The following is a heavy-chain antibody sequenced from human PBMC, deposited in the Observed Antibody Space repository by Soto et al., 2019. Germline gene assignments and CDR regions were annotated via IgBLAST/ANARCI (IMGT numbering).Heavy chain of an antibody. D-gene: IGHD1-1*01. Sequence: PSETLSLTCAVSGHSISSGFYYWGWIRQPPGKGLEWIGSIYHSGSTYYNPSLKSRVTMTRDTSIRTAYMELSGLKSDDTAVYFCVRAETFYPGNTFDYWGQGALVTVSS. CDR3: VRAETFYPGNTFDY. V-gene: IGHV4-38-2*01. J-gene: IGHJ4*02. CDR1: GHSISSGFYY. CDR2: IYHSGST.